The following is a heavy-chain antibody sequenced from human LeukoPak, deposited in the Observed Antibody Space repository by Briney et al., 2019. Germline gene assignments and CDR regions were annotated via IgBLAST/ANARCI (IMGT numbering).Heavy chain of an antibody. CDR1: GGSISSYY. V-gene: IGHV4-59*01. J-gene: IGHJ3*02. Sequence: SETLSLTCTVSGGSISSYYWSWIRQPPGKGLEWIGYIYYSGSTDYNPSLKSRVTISVDTSKNQFSLKLSSVTAADTAVYYCARDSPPDSSGYYYVSGAFDIWGQGTMVTVSP. CDR3: ARDSPPDSSGYYYVSGAFDI. CDR2: IYYSGST. D-gene: IGHD3-22*01.